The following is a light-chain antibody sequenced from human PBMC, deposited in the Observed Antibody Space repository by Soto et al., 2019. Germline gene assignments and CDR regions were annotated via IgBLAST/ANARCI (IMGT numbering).Light chain of an antibody. CDR3: QQYHTYCT. Sequence: DIQMTQSPSTLSASVGDRVTITCRASQSISSWLAWYQQKPVKAPKLLIYAASGLESEVPSRFSGSGSGTKFTLTISSLQPDDIATYYDQQYHTYCTFGQGTKLEIK. J-gene: IGKJ2*02. CDR2: AAS. V-gene: IGKV1-5*03. CDR1: QSISSW.